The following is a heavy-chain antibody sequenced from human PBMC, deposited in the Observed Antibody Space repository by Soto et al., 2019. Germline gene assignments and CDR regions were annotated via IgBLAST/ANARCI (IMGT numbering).Heavy chain of an antibody. J-gene: IGHJ5*02. CDR1: GYTFTGYY. D-gene: IGHD6-19*01. CDR2: INPNSGGT. Sequence: ASVKVSCKASGYTFTGYYMHWVRQAPGQGLEWMGWINPNSGGTNYAQKFQGWVTMTRDTSISTAYMELSRLRSDDTAVYYCARQKWLPKGGNWFDPWGQGTLVTVS. CDR3: ARQKWLPKGGNWFDP. V-gene: IGHV1-2*04.